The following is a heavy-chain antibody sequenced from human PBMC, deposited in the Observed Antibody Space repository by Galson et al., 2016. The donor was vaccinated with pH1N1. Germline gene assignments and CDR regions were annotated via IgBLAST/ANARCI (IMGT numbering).Heavy chain of an antibody. Sequence: SLRLSCAASGFTFGSFAMNWVRQGPGKGLEWVSSISSTGGETYYADSVKGRFTISRDNSKNTLYLQVNSLRAEDTAVYFCAKTTTHDLWYYYGMDVWGHGTAVTVSS. CDR1: GFTFGSFA. CDR3: AKTTTHDLWYYYGMDV. D-gene: IGHD1-1*01. CDR2: ISSTGGET. J-gene: IGHJ6*02. V-gene: IGHV3-23*01.